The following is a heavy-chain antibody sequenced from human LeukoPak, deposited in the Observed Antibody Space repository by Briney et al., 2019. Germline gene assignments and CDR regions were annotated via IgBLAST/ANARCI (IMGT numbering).Heavy chain of an antibody. CDR2: ITSSGSTI. CDR3: AKDPLIVVTTGDAFDI. CDR1: GFTFSDYY. D-gene: IGHD3-22*01. V-gene: IGHV3-11*01. J-gene: IGHJ3*02. Sequence: GSLRLSCAASGFTFSDYYMSWIRQAPGKGLEWVSYITSSGSTIYYADSVKGRFTISRDNAKNSLYLQMNSLRAEDTAVYYCAKDPLIVVTTGDAFDIWGQGTMVTVSS.